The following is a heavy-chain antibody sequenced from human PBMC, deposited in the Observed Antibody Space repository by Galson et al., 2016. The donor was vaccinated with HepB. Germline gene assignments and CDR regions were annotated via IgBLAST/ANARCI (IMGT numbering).Heavy chain of an antibody. CDR1: GSTISGPW. Sequence: SLRLSCAVSGSTISGPWMYWVRQAPGKGLEWVANISPDGSGKNYVDSVKGRFTISRDDAKNSLYLQMDSLRAEDTAVYYCARGAFLGGQGTLVTVSS. CDR2: ISPDGSGK. CDR3: ARGAFL. V-gene: IGHV3-7*01. D-gene: IGHD2/OR15-2a*01. J-gene: IGHJ4*02.